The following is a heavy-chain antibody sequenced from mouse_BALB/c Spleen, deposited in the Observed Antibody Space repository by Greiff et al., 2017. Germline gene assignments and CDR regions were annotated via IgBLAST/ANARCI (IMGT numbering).Heavy chain of an antibody. V-gene: IGHV14-4*02. Sequence: VHVKQSGAELVRSGASVKLSCTASGFNIKDYYMHWVKQRPEQGLEWIGWIDPENGDTEYAPKFQGKATMTADTSSNTAYLQLSSLTSEDTAVYYCTLYDPYAMDYWGQGTSVTVSS. J-gene: IGHJ4*01. D-gene: IGHD2-3*01. CDR3: TLYDPYAMDY. CDR2: IDPENGDT. CDR1: GFNIKDYY.